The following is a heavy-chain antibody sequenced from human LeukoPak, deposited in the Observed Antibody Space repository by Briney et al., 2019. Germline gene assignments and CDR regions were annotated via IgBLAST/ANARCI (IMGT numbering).Heavy chain of an antibody. D-gene: IGHD2-21*01. CDR1: GGSISSYY. CDR2: IYYSGST. V-gene: IGHV4-59*01. Sequence: SETLSLTCTVSGGSISSYYWSWIRQPPGKGLEWIGYIYYSGSTNYNPSLKSRVTISVDTSKNQFPLKLSSVTAADTAVYYCARSQGIGYFDYWGQGTLVTVSS. J-gene: IGHJ4*02. CDR3: ARSQGIGYFDY.